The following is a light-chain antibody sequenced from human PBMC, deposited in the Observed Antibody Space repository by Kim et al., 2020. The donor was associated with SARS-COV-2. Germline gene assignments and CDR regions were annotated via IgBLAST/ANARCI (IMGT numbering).Light chain of an antibody. V-gene: IGKV1-39*01. CDR1: QGISTY. Sequence: ASVRDKVTVTCRASQGISTYLTWYQQKPGKAPKLLIYGASSLQSGVPSRFSGSGSGTDFTLTISSLQPEDFASYYCQQTYSTPLTFGGGTKVDIK. CDR3: QQTYSTPLT. J-gene: IGKJ4*01. CDR2: GAS.